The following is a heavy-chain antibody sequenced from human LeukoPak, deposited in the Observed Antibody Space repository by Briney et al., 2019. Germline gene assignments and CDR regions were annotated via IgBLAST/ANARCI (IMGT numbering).Heavy chain of an antibody. CDR3: ARVDYYYDMDV. CDR2: MSHSGST. CDR1: AGSISSRNW. Sequence: SETLSLTCAVSAGSISSRNWWSWVRQSPGKGLEWIGEMSHSGSTSYNPSLESRVTMSVDKSKNQFSLKLSSVTAADTAVYYCARVDYYYDMDVWGQGTTVTVSS. V-gene: IGHV4-4*02. J-gene: IGHJ6*02.